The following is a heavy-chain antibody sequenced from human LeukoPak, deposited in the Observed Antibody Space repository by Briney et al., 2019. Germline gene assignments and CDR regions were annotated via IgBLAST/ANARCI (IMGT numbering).Heavy chain of an antibody. CDR1: GFTFSSYA. J-gene: IGHJ5*02. Sequence: GRSLRLSCAASGFTFSSYAMHWVRQAPGKGLEWVAVISYDGSNKYYADSVKGRFTISRDNSKNTLYLQMNSLRAEDTAVYYCAKSKTGYSYGYHWFDPWGQGTLVTVSS. CDR2: ISYDGSNK. V-gene: IGHV3-30-3*02. D-gene: IGHD5-18*01. CDR3: AKSKTGYSYGYHWFDP.